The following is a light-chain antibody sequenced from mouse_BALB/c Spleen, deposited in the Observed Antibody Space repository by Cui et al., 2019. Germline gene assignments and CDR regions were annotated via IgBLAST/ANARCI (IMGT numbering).Light chain of an antibody. J-gene: IGKJ2*01. CDR3: QQWSSNPPT. CDR2: LTS. V-gene: IGKV4-68*01. CDR1: SSVSY. Sequence: QIVLTQSPALMSASPGEKVTMTCSASSSVSYMYWYQQKPRSPPKPWIYLTSNLASGVPARFSGSGSGTSYSLTISGMEAEDAATYYCQQWSSNPPTFGGGTKLEIK.